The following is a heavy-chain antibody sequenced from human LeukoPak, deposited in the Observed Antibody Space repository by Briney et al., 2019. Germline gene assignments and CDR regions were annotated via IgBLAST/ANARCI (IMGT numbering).Heavy chain of an antibody. CDR2: MNQDGSEK. D-gene: IGHD3-16*01. Sequence: PGGSLRLSCAASGFTFSDSWMSWVRQAPGKGLEWVANMNQDGSEKDYVDSVKGRFTISRDNARNSLYLQMGSPRAEDTAVYYCATYTHWVAGDVWGQGTTVTVSS. CDR1: GFTFSDSW. J-gene: IGHJ6*02. CDR3: ATYTHWVAGDV. V-gene: IGHV3-7*01.